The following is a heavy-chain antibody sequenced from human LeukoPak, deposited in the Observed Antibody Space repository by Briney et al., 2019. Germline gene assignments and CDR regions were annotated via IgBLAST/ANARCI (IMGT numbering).Heavy chain of an antibody. CDR2: ISWNSGSI. J-gene: IGHJ4*02. CDR1: GFTFDDYA. V-gene: IGHV3-9*01. Sequence: GGSLRLSCAASGFTFDDYAMHWVRQAPGKGLEWVSGISWNSGSIGYADSVKGRFTISRDNAKNSLYLQMNSLRAEDTAVYYCARHEPRGWFGELGLVYWGQGTLVTVSS. D-gene: IGHD3-10*01. CDR3: ARHEPRGWFGELGLVY.